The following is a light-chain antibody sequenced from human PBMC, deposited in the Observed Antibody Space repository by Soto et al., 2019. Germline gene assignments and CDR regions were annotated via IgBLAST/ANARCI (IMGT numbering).Light chain of an antibody. Sequence: QSALTQPASVSGSPGQWITISCTGTSSDVGGYNYVSWYQQHPGKAPKLMIYGVSNRPSGVSNRFSGSKSGNTSSLSISGLQAEDEADYYCSSYTSSSTPLYVFGTGTKVTVL. CDR1: SSDVGGYNY. CDR2: GVS. V-gene: IGLV2-14*01. CDR3: SSYTSSSTPLYV. J-gene: IGLJ1*01.